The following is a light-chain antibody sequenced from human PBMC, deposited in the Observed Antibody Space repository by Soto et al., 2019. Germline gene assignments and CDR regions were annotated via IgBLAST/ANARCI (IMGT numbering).Light chain of an antibody. Sequence: EIVLTQSPATLSLSPGERATLSCRASQSVGTFFAWYQQKPGQAPRLLIYDASNRATGIPARFSGSGSGTDFTLTIRSLEPEDFAIYYCQQCNNWPQWTFGQGTKV. CDR2: DAS. CDR3: QQCNNWPQWT. V-gene: IGKV3-11*01. CDR1: QSVGTF. J-gene: IGKJ1*01.